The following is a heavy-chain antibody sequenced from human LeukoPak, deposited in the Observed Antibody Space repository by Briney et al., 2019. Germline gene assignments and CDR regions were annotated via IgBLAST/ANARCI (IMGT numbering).Heavy chain of an antibody. CDR2: IYHSAST. D-gene: IGHD1-26*01. V-gene: IGHV4-38-2*02. J-gene: IGHJ4*02. Sequence: SYTLSLTCTLSGYSISSGYYWGWIRPPPGKGPEWIGSIYHSASTYYNPSLKSRVTISVDTSKNQFSLKLSSVTAADTAVYYCAKLAPIVGATRFDYWGQGTLVTVSS. CDR3: AKLAPIVGATRFDY. CDR1: GYSISSGYY.